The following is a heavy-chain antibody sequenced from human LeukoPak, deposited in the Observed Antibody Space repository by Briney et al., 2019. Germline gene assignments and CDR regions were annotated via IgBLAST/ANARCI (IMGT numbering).Heavy chain of an antibody. V-gene: IGHV4-34*01. J-gene: IGHJ5*02. CDR3: ARAAPPRGGYNTGWFDP. D-gene: IGHD5-24*01. CDR2: INHSGST. CDR1: GGSFSGCY. Sequence: SETLSLTCAVYGGSFSGCYWSWIRQPPRKGLEWIGEINHSGSTNYNPSLKSRVTISVDTSKNQFSLKLSSVTAADTAVYYCARAAPPRGGYNTGWFDPWGQGTLVTVSS.